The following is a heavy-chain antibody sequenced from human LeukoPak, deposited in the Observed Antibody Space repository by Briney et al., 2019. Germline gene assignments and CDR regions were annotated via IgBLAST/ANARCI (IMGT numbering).Heavy chain of an antibody. J-gene: IGHJ5*02. D-gene: IGHD2-2*01. CDR2: INHSGST. CDR1: GGSFSGYY. Sequence: LETLSLTCAVYGGSFSGYYWSWIRQPPGKGLEWIGEINHSGSTNYNPSLKSRVTISVDTSKNQFSLKLSSVTAADTAVYYCAREADYCSSTSCYAGWFDPWGQGTLVTVSS. CDR3: AREADYCSSTSCYAGWFDP. V-gene: IGHV4-34*01.